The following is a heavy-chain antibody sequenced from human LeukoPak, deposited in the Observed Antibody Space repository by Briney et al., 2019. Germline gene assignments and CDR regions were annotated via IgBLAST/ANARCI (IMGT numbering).Heavy chain of an antibody. CDR3: AKDGGTYSTDY. D-gene: IGHD1-26*01. Sequence: ASVNVSCKVSGYTLTELSMHWVRQAPGQGLEWMGIINPSDGSARYAQPFQGRVSLTRDTSTSTLYMELSSPRSEDTAVYYCAKDGGTYSTDYWGQGTLVTVSS. V-gene: IGHV1-46*01. J-gene: IGHJ4*02. CDR1: GYTLTELS. CDR2: INPSDGSA.